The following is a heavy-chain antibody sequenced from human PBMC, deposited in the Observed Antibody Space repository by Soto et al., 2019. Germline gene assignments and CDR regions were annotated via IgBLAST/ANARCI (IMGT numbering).Heavy chain of an antibody. CDR3: ARVPGGGILNY. V-gene: IGHV3-64*04. CDR2: ISSNGGST. Sequence: GGSLRLSCSASGFTFSSYAMHWVRQAPGKGLEYVSAISSNGGSTYYADSVKGRFTISRDNSKNTLYLQMNSLRAEDTAVYYCARVPGGGILNYWGQGTLVTVSS. D-gene: IGHD2-15*01. CDR1: GFTFSSYA. J-gene: IGHJ4*02.